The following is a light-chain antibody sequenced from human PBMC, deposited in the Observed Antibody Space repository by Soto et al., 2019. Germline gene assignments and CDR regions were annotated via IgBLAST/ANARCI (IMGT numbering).Light chain of an antibody. CDR2: GAS. J-gene: IGKJ1*01. CDR1: QSVSSSF. V-gene: IGKV3-20*01. CDR3: QQYCSSPPWT. Sequence: EMGLTQSPGTLSLSPGERATLSCRASQSVSSSFLAWYQQKPGQAPRLLIYGASSRATGIPDRFSGSGSGSDFTLTISRLEAEDFAVYDCQQYCSSPPWTFGQGTKVEIK.